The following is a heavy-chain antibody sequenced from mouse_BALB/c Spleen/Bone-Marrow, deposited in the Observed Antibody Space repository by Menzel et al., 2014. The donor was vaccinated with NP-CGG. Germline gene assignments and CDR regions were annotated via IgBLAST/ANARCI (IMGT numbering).Heavy chain of an antibody. CDR2: ISTYSGNT. D-gene: IGHD3-2*01. CDR3: ARDISGYVRAMDY. CDR1: GYTFTDYA. J-gene: IGHJ4*01. V-gene: IGHV1-67*01. Sequence: VQLQQSGPELVSPGVSVKISCKASGYTFTDYAIHWVKQSHSKRLEWIGTISTYSGNTNYNQKFKGKATMTVDKSSSTAYMELARLTSEDSAIYYCARDISGYVRAMDYWGQGTSVTVSS.